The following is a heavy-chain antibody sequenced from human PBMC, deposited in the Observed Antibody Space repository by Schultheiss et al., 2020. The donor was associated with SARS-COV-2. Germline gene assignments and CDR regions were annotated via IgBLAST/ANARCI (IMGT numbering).Heavy chain of an antibody. J-gene: IGHJ4*02. CDR3: ARFGDFWSGYPDY. Sequence: SCAASGFTLSDHYIDWLRQAPGKGLEWVAVISYDGSNKYYADSVKGRFTISRDNAKNSLYLQMNSLRAEDTAVYYCARFGDFWSGYPDYWGQGTLVTVSS. CDR1: GFTLSDHY. D-gene: IGHD3-3*01. V-gene: IGHV3-30*03. CDR2: ISYDGSNK.